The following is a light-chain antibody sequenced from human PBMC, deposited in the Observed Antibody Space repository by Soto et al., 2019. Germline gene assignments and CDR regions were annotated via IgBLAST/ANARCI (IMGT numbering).Light chain of an antibody. CDR2: DAS. Sequence: EIVLTQSPGTLSLSPGQRATLSCRASQSVSSNFLAWYQQKPGQAPGLLIFDASNRATGIPDRFSGSGSGTDFTLTISRLEPEDFAVYYCQQYGSSPRTFGQGTKVDI. V-gene: IGKV3-20*01. CDR1: QSVSSNF. J-gene: IGKJ1*01. CDR3: QQYGSSPRT.